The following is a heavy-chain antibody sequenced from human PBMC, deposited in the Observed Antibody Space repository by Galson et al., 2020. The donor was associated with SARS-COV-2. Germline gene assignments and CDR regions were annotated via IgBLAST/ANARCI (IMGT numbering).Heavy chain of an antibody. J-gene: IGHJ4*02. Sequence: GGSLRLSCAASGFTFDDYAMHWVRQAPGKGLEWVSGISWNSGSIGYADSVKGRFTISRDNAKNSLYLQMNSLRAEDTALYYCVSYYYDSSGYSYFDYWGQGTLVTVSS. CDR1: GFTFDDYA. D-gene: IGHD3-22*01. V-gene: IGHV3-9*01. CDR2: ISWNSGSI. CDR3: VSYYYDSSGYSYFDY.